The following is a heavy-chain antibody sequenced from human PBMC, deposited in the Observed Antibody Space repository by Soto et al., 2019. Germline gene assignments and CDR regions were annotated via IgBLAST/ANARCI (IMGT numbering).Heavy chain of an antibody. D-gene: IGHD3-22*01. CDR2: IYYTGST. CDR3: ARSSYYYDSSGYYDDAFDI. CDR1: GDYLGTRC. Sequence: PSVTLSLTCTISGDYLGTRCLSWIRPPPGKGLEWIGYIYYTGSTKYNPSLQSRVTMSVDTSKNQFSLRLSSVTAADTAVYFCARSSYYYDSSGYYDDAFDIWGQGTMVTVSS. V-gene: IGHV4-59*08. J-gene: IGHJ3*02.